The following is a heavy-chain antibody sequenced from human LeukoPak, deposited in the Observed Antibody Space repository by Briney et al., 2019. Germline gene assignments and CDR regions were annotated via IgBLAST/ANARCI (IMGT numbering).Heavy chain of an antibody. D-gene: IGHD3-22*01. CDR1: GFAFDDYA. CDR2: ITWNSDII. V-gene: IGHV3-9*01. CDR3: AKGLHSTGLYTFDV. J-gene: IGHJ3*01. Sequence: GGSLRLSCAASGFAFDDYAMHWVRQAPGKGLEWVSGITWNSDIIGYVGSVKGRFTISRDNAENSLYLHLHSLTTEDTALYLCAKGLHSTGLYTFDVWGQGTMVTVSS.